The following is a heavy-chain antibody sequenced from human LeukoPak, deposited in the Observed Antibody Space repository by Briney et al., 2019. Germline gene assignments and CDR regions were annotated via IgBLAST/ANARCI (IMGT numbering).Heavy chain of an antibody. CDR2: MNPNSGNT. V-gene: IGHV1-8*03. CDR3: ARGPTLWNSSSSRFDP. D-gene: IGHD6-6*01. CDR1: GYTFTSYD. Sequence: ASVKVSCKASGYTFTSYDINWVRQATGQGLEWMGWMNPNSGNTGYAQKFQGRVTITRNTSISTAYMELSSLRSEDTAVYYCARGPTLWNSSSSRFDPWGQGTLVTVSS. J-gene: IGHJ5*02.